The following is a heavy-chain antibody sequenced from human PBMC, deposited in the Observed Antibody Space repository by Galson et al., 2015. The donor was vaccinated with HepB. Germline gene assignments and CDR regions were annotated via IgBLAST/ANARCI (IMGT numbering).Heavy chain of an antibody. CDR1: GYTFTSYA. J-gene: IGHJ6*03. V-gene: IGHV1-3*01. Sequence: SVKVSCKASGYTFTSYAMHWVRQAPGQRLEWMGWINAGNGNTKYSQKFQGRVTITRDTSASTAYMELSSLRSEDTAVYYCARELHSSSWNVWGYYYYYYMDVWGKGTTVTVSS. D-gene: IGHD6-13*01. CDR3: ARELHSSSWNVWGYYYYYYMDV. CDR2: INAGNGNT.